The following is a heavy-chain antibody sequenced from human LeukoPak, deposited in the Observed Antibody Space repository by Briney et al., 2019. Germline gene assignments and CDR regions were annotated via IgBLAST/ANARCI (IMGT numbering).Heavy chain of an antibody. Sequence: ASVKVSCKASGYTFTGYYMHWVRQAPGQGLEWMGWINPNSGGTNYAQKFQGWVTMTRDTSISTAYMELSRLRSDDTAVYYCASSRYGSTWFDPWGRGTLVTVSS. J-gene: IGHJ5*02. CDR2: INPNSGGT. V-gene: IGHV1-2*04. CDR1: GYTFTGYY. CDR3: ASSRYGSTWFDP. D-gene: IGHD3-10*01.